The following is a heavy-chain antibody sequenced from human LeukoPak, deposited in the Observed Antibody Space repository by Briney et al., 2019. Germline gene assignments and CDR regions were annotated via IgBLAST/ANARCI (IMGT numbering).Heavy chain of an antibody. Sequence: GASVKVSCKASGYTFTNYDISWVRQAPGQGLEWMGWINAYNGKTSYAQKFQGRVSMTTDTSTSTAYMELRSLRSDDTAVYYCARDLELGLSGTTGYWGQGTLVTVSS. D-gene: IGHD1-7*01. CDR3: ARDLELGLSGTTGY. CDR2: INAYNGKT. J-gene: IGHJ4*02. V-gene: IGHV1-18*01. CDR1: GYTFTNYD.